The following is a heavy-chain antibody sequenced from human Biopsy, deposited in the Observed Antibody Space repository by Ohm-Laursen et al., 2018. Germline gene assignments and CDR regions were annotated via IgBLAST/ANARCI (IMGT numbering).Heavy chain of an antibody. CDR1: SGSISSYY. Sequence: SQTLSLTCAVSSGSISSYYWSWIRQPPGKGLEWIGYISYSENTNYNPSLKSRVTMSVDTSKNQFSLKVYSVTAADTAIYYCATTTMDNSGWYGNYFDSWGQGALVTVSS. D-gene: IGHD6-19*01. CDR2: ISYSENT. J-gene: IGHJ4*02. V-gene: IGHV4-59*08. CDR3: ATTTMDNSGWYGNYFDS.